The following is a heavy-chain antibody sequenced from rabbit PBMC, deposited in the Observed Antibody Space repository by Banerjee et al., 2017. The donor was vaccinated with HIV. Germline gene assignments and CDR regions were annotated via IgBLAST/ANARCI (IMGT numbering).Heavy chain of an antibody. J-gene: IGHJ4*01. CDR1: GFSFSSSYW. CDR3: ASTAYADYDYAMGFNL. Sequence: QEQLEESGGDLVKPEGSLTLTCTASGFSFSSSYWICWVRQAPGKGLEWIACINSGSTYYASWAKGRFTITRSTSLNTVTLQMTSLTAANTATYFCASTAYADYDYAMGFNLWGPGTLVTVS. CDR2: INSGST. D-gene: IGHD6-1*01. V-gene: IGHV1S45*01.